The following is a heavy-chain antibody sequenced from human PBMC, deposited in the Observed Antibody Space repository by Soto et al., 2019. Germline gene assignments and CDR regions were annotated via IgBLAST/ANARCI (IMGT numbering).Heavy chain of an antibody. V-gene: IGHV5-51*01. J-gene: IGHJ6*02. Sequence: GESLTASCKVSGYSFPLSWLVWVLQMSGHGLAWTGIIYPGDSDTRYSPSFQGQVTISADKSISTAYLQWSSLKASDTDMYYCARLGSSGYYYQGDYYGMDGWGQGTTVTVSS. CDR2: IYPGDSDT. CDR1: GYSFPLSW. CDR3: ARLGSSGYYYQGDYYGMDG. D-gene: IGHD3-22*01.